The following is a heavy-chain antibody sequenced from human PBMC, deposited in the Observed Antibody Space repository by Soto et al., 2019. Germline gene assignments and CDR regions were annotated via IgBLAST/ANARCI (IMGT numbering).Heavy chain of an antibody. Sequence: PGESLKISCKGSGYSFPNYWIAWVRQMPGKGLEWMGIIYPGDSDARYSPSFRGQVTISADKSINTAYLQWSSLKASDTAMYFCARHGKYDSSGYSLDYFDYWGQRAQVTVSS. V-gene: IGHV5-51*01. CDR1: GYSFPNYW. J-gene: IGHJ4*02. CDR2: IYPGDSDA. D-gene: IGHD3-22*01. CDR3: ARHGKYDSSGYSLDYFDY.